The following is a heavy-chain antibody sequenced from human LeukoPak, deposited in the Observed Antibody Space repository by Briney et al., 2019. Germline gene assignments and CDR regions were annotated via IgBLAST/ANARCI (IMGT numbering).Heavy chain of an antibody. CDR1: GYTFTSYD. D-gene: IGHD6-13*01. V-gene: IGHV1-8*01. Sequence: GASVKVSCKASGYTFTSYDINWVRQATGQGLEWMGWMNPNSGNTGYAQKFQGRVTMTRNTSISTAYMELSSLRSDDTAVYYCARDRHIAAAVYYYYMDVWGKGTPVTVSS. J-gene: IGHJ6*03. CDR3: ARDRHIAAAVYYYYMDV. CDR2: MNPNSGNT.